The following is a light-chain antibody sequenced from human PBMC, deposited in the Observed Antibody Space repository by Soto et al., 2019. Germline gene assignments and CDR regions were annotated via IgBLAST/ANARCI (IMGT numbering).Light chain of an antibody. Sequence: QSVLTQPPWASEAPRQTVTISCSGNTSNIGNNGVNWYRQFPGEAPKLLIYYDDLLPSGVSDRFSGSKSGTSASLAISGLQSEDEADYYCAVWDDTLNRPIFGGGTKVTVL. CDR2: YDD. CDR3: AVWDDTLNRPI. CDR1: TSNIGNNG. V-gene: IGLV1-36*01. J-gene: IGLJ2*01.